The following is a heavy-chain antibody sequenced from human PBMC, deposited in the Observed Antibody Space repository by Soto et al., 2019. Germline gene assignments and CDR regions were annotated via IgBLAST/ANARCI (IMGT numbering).Heavy chain of an antibody. Sequence: QVQLQESGPGLVKPSQTLSLTCTVSGGSISSGGYYWSWIRQHPGKGLEWIGYIYYSGSAYYNPSLKSRVTISVDTSKNQFSLKLSSVTAADTAVYYCARWYYDLGSGYFLWYFDLWGRGTLVTVSS. CDR2: IYYSGSA. J-gene: IGHJ2*01. D-gene: IGHD3-3*01. CDR1: GGSISSGGYY. V-gene: IGHV4-31*03. CDR3: ARWYYDLGSGYFLWYFDL.